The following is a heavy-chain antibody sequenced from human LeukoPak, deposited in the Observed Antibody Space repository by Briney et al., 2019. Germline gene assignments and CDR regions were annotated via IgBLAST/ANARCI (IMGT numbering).Heavy chain of an antibody. CDR2: INPSGGST. D-gene: IGHD3-22*01. CDR1: GYTFTSYY. J-gene: IGHJ4*02. CDR3: ASGLTMIVPPRDY. V-gene: IGHV1-46*01. Sequence: GASVKVSCKASGYTFTSYYMHWVRQAPGQGLEWMGIINPSGGSTSYAQKFQGRVTMTRDTSTSAVYMELSSLGSEDTAVYYCASGLTMIVPPRDYWGQGTLVTVSS.